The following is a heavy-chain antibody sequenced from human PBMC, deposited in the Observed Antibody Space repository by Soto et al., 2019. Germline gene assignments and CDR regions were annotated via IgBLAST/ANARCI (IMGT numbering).Heavy chain of an antibody. CDR3: ARKGCSSTSCQFDY. D-gene: IGHD2-2*01. CDR2: IYYSGST. V-gene: IGHV4-59*01. J-gene: IGHJ4*02. Sequence: SETLSLTCTVSGGSISSYYWSWIRQPPGKGLEWIGYIYYSGSTNYNPSLKSRVTISVDTSKNQFSLKLSSVTAADTAVYYCARKGCSSTSCQFDYWGQGTLVTVLL. CDR1: GGSISSYY.